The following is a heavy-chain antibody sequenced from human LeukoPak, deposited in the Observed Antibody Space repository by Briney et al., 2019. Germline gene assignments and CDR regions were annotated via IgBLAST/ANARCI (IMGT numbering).Heavy chain of an antibody. Sequence: SETLSLTCTVSGGSITSYYWAWLRQPPGKGLEWIGYLYYSGYSNYNPSLKSRVTISVDTSKNQFSQKLSSVTAEDTAVYYCARRDFGVVNDDWGPGTLVTVSS. CDR2: LYYSGYS. V-gene: IGHV4-59*13. CDR1: GGSITSYY. J-gene: IGHJ4*02. CDR3: ARRDFGVVNDD. D-gene: IGHD3-3*01.